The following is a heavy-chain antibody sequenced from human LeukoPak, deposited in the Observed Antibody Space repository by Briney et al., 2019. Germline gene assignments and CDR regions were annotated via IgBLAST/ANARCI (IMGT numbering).Heavy chain of an antibody. CDR3: ARVYENDTSGSGKDYYDY. CDR1: GGSISSGDNY. J-gene: IGHJ4*01. Sequence: SQTLSLTCADSGGSISSGDNYWRWIRQPPGKGLEWIGYIYYSGSTYYNPSLKSRVTISVDTSKNQFSLKLSSVTAADTAVYYCARVYENDTSGSGKDYYDYWGQGTLVTVSS. CDR2: IYYSGST. V-gene: IGHV4-30-4*01. D-gene: IGHD3-22*01.